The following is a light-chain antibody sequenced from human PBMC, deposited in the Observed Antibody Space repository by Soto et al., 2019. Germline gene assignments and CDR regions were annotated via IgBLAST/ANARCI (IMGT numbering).Light chain of an antibody. CDR2: DVN. J-gene: IGLJ3*02. V-gene: IGLV2-14*01. Sequence: QSALTQPASVSGSPGQSITISCTGSSSDIGAYNYVSWYQQHPGKAPKLMIYDVNNRPSGVSYRLSGSKSGSTASLTISGLQAEDEADYYCSSYTISRIRVFGGGTKLTVL. CDR1: SSDIGAYNY. CDR3: SSYTISRIRV.